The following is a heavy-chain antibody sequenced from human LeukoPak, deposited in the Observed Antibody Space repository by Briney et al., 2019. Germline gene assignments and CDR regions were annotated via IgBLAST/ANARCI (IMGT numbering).Heavy chain of an antibody. CDR3: ARVGSEWLVNDY. CDR1: GFIFSSYN. D-gene: IGHD6-19*01. V-gene: IGHV3-48*02. J-gene: IGHJ4*02. Sequence: PGGSLRLSCTASGFIFSSYNMNWVRQAPGKGLEWVSYISYSSSTRYYADSVKGRFTISRDNAKNSLYLQIHSPRHEDMAVYYCARVGSEWLVNDYWGQGALVTVSS. CDR2: ISYSSSTR.